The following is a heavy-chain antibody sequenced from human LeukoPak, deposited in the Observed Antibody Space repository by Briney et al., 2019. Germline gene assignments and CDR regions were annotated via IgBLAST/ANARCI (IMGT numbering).Heavy chain of an antibody. D-gene: IGHD6-13*01. V-gene: IGHV4-4*07. CDR1: GASISSWY. CDR2: TYSSGSI. CDR3: AGDGDRTSWYYY. J-gene: IGHJ4*02. Sequence: PSETLSLTCAVSGASISSWYWSWIRQPAGKGLEWLGHTYSSGSIKYNPSLKSRVTISVDKSKNQFSLKLSSVTAADTAVYYCAGDGDRTSWYYYWGQGTLVTVSS.